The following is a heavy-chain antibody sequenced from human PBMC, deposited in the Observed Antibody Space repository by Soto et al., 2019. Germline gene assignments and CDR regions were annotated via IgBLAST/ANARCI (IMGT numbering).Heavy chain of an antibody. Sequence: SLTCTVSGGSIRSGGYYWSWIRQHPGKGLEWIGYIYYSGSTYYNPSLKSRVTISVDTSKNQFSLKLSSVTAADPAVYYCASRLGTFFDSWGQGTLVTVSS. CDR1: GGSIRSGGYY. V-gene: IGHV4-31*03. D-gene: IGHD5-12*01. CDR3: ASRLGTFFDS. CDR2: IYYSGST. J-gene: IGHJ4*02.